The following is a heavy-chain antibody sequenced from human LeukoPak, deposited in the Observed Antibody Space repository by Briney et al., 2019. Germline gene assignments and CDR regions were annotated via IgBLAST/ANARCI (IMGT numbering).Heavy chain of an antibody. D-gene: IGHD6-13*01. CDR2: MNPNSGNT. J-gene: IGHJ3*02. CDR3: ARASSKQLVHHDAFDI. V-gene: IGHV1-8*01. Sequence: ASVKVSCKASGYTFTSYDINWVRQATGQGLEWMGWMNPNSGNTGYAQKFQGRVTMTRNTSISTAYMELSSLRSEDTAVYYCARASSKQLVHHDAFDIWGQGTMVTVPS. CDR1: GYTFTSYD.